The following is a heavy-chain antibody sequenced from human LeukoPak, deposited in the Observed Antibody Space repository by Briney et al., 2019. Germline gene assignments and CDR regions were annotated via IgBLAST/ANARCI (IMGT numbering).Heavy chain of an antibody. D-gene: IGHD3-10*01. J-gene: IGHJ4*02. Sequence: SETLSLTCAVYGGSFSGYYWSWIRQPPGKGLEWIGEINHSGSTNYNPSLKSRVTISVDTSKNQFSLKLSSVTAADTAVYYCARHVRYYGSGRLDYWGQGTLVTVSS. CDR2: INHSGST. CDR1: GGSFSGYY. CDR3: ARHVRYYGSGRLDY. V-gene: IGHV4-34*01.